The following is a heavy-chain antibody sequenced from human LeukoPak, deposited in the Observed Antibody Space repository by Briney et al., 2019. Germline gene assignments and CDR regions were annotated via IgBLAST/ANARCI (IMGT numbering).Heavy chain of an antibody. CDR3: AMRDRGYGLDI. CDR1: GFSLRAYD. CDR2: INGGGDIM. J-gene: IGHJ3*02. D-gene: IGHD3-10*01. V-gene: IGHV3-23*01. Sequence: GGSLRLSCAASGFSLRAYDLMWVRQAPGKGLDWVSIINGGGDIMMYEDSVKGRFSISRDNSKNTFYLQMNSLRVEDTAVYYRAMRDRGYGLDIWGQGTMVTVSS.